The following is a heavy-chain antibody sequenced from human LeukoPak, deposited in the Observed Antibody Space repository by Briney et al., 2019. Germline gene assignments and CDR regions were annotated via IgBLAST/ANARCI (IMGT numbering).Heavy chain of an antibody. V-gene: IGHV4-61*02. Sequence: SETLSLTCTVSGGSISSGSYYWSWIRQPAGKELEWIGRIYTSGSTNYNPSLKSRVTISVDTSKNQFSLKLSSVTAADTAVYYCARDLYSYGYSVQDYWGQGTLVTVSS. CDR1: GGSISSGSYY. J-gene: IGHJ4*02. CDR3: ARDLYSYGYSVQDY. D-gene: IGHD5-18*01. CDR2: IYTSGST.